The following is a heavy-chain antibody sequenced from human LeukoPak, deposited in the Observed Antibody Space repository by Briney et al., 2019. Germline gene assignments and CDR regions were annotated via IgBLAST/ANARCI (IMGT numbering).Heavy chain of an antibody. CDR2: IYHSGST. Sequence: PSETLSLTCAVSGGSISSSNWWSWVRQPPGKWLEWIGEIYHSGSTNYNPSLKSRVTISVDKSKNQFSLKLSSVTAADTAVYYCARSSGYSYGNDYWGQGTLVTVSS. V-gene: IGHV4-4*02. CDR1: GGSISSSNW. CDR3: ARSSGYSYGNDY. J-gene: IGHJ4*02. D-gene: IGHD5-18*01.